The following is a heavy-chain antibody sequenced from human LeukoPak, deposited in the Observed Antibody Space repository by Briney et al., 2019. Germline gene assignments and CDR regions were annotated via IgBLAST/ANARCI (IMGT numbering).Heavy chain of an antibody. Sequence: SQTPSLTCAISGDSVSSNSAAWNWIRQSPSRGLEWLGRTYYRSKWYNDYAVSVKSRITINPDTSKNQFSLQLNSVTPEDTAVYYCVSGTTFGGGMDVWGQGTTVTVSS. CDR2: TYYRSKWYN. J-gene: IGHJ6*02. CDR1: GDSVSSNSAA. V-gene: IGHV6-1*01. CDR3: VSGTTFGGGMDV. D-gene: IGHD1-7*01.